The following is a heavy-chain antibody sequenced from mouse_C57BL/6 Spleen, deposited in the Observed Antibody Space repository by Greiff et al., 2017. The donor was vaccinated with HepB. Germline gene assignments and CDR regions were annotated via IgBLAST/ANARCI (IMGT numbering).Heavy chain of an antibody. CDR1: GYTFTDYN. J-gene: IGHJ4*01. D-gene: IGHD3-2*02. CDR2: INPNNGGT. V-gene: IGHV1-18*01. Sequence: EVKLLESGPELVKPGASVKIPCKASGYTFTDYNMDWVKQSHGKSLEWIGDINPNNGGTIYNQKFKGKATLTVDKSSSTAYMELRSLTSEDTAVYYCARSRPSYAMDYWGQGTSVTVSS. CDR3: ARSRPSYAMDY.